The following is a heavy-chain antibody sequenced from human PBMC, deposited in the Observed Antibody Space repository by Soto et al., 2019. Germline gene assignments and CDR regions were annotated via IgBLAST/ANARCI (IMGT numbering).Heavy chain of an antibody. Sequence: GGSLRLSCAASGFTFSSYCMHWVRQAPGKGLVWVSNIKSDGSSTTYADSVKGRFTISRDNAKNTLYLQMNSLRAEDTAVYYCARGPFCSGATCYGVYWGQGTLVTVSS. J-gene: IGHJ4*02. CDR3: ARGPFCSGATCYGVY. CDR1: GFTFSSYC. CDR2: IKSDGSST. V-gene: IGHV3-74*01. D-gene: IGHD2-2*01.